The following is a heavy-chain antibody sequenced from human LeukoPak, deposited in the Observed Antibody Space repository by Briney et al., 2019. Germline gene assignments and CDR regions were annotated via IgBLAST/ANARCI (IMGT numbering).Heavy chain of an antibody. CDR1: GGSISSSSYY. V-gene: IGHV4-39*01. CDR2: IYYSGST. Sequence: SETLSLTCTVSGGSISSSSYYWGWIRQPPGKGLEWIGSIYYSGSTYYNPSLKSRVTISVDTSKNQFSLKLSSVTAADTAVYYCARQEYQLLYYYYYYYMDVWGKGTTVTVSS. D-gene: IGHD2-2*02. CDR3: ARQEYQLLYYYYYYYMDV. J-gene: IGHJ6*03.